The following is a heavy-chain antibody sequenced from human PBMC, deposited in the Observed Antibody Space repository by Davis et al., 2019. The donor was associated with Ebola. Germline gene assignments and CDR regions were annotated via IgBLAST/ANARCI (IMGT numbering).Heavy chain of an antibody. CDR1: GSTVNDHA. Sequence: SLKISCAGSGSTVNDHAMHWVRQAPGKGLEWVSGIFWHNGVTWYADSVKGRFTISRDNAKSSLFLQMDSLRAEDTASYYCTKDIRPGGVDVWGQGTTVTVSS. CDR2: IFWHNGVT. V-gene: IGHV3-9*01. CDR3: TKDIRPGGVDV. D-gene: IGHD3-16*01. J-gene: IGHJ6*02.